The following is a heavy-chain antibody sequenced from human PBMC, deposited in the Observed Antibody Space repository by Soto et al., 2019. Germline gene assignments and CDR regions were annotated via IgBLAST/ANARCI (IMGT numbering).Heavy chain of an antibody. D-gene: IGHD3-10*01. CDR3: ARGEVLLWFGELYQAYSYYYGMDV. CDR2: INPNSGGT. J-gene: IGHJ6*02. Sequence: ASVKVSCKASGYTFTGYYMHWVRQAPGQGLEWMGWINPNSGGTNYAQKFQCWVAMTRDTSISTAYMELSRLRSDDTAVYYCARGEVLLWFGELYQAYSYYYGMDVWGQGTTVTVSS. V-gene: IGHV1-2*04. CDR1: GYTFTGYY.